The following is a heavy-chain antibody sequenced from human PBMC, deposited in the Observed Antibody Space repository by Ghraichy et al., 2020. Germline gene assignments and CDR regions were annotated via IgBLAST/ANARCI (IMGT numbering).Heavy chain of an antibody. V-gene: IGHV1-18*04. CDR2: ISAYNGNT. CDR1: GYTFTSYG. J-gene: IGHJ6*02. D-gene: IGHD6-13*01. Sequence: ASVKVSCKASGYTFTSYGISWVRQAPGQGLEWMGWISAYNGNTNYAQKLQGRVTMTTDTSTSTAYMELRSLRSDDTAVYYCARDRGQQLYRFYYGMDVWGQGTTVTVSS. CDR3: ARDRGQQLYRFYYGMDV.